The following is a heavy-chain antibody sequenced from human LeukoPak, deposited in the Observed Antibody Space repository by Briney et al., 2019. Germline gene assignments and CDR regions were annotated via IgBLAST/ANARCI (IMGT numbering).Heavy chain of an antibody. CDR1: GYTFTSYD. D-gene: IGHD3-9*01. V-gene: IGHV1-8*01. CDR2: MNPNSGNT. J-gene: IGHJ4*02. CDR3: ARRPSKYYDILTGYYRSEFDY. Sequence: ASVKVSCKASGYTFTSYDINWVRQATGQGLEWMGWMNPNSGNTGYAQKFQGRVTMTRNTTISTAYMELSSLRSEDTAVYYCARRPSKYYDILTGYYRSEFDYWGQGTLVTVSS.